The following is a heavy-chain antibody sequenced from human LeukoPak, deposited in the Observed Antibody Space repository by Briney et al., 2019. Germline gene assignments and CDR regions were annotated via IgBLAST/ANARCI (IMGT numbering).Heavy chain of an antibody. J-gene: IGHJ4*02. V-gene: IGHV4-30-4*01. D-gene: IGHD6-6*01. CDR2: IYYSGST. CDR1: GGSISSGDYY. Sequence: SETLSLTCTVSGGSISSGDYYWSWIRQPPGKGLEWIGYIYYSGSTYYNPSLKSRLTISGDTSKNQFSLRLSSVTAADTAVYYCARGTWSSSIDYWGQGTLVTVSP. CDR3: ARGTWSSSIDY.